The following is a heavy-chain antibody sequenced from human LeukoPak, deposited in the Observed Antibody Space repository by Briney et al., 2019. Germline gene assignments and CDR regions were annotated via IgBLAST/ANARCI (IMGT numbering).Heavy chain of an antibody. CDR2: IYYSGST. V-gene: IGHV4-59*01. J-gene: IGHJ4*02. D-gene: IGHD1/OR15-1a*01. CDR3: ARHITGTGFDY. Sequence: SETLSLTCTVSGGSISSYYWSWIRQPPGKGLEWIGYIYYSGSTNYNPSLKSRVTISVDTSKNQFSLKLSSVTAADTAVYYCARHITGTGFDYGGQGTLVTVSS. CDR1: GGSISSYY.